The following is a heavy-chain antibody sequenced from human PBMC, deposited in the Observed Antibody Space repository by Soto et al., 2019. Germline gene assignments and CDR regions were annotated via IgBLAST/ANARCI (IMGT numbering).Heavy chain of an antibody. Sequence: AGGSLRLSCAASGFTFHTYAMTWVRQAPEKGLEWVSAITGGGGRTYYADSVKGRFTISGDNSKNTLYLQMNSLRVEDTAVYYCAKRGFDSGGWDYYALDVWGQGTAVTVSS. CDR3: AKRGFDSGGWDYYALDV. CDR1: GFTFHTYA. D-gene: IGHD5-12*01. CDR2: ITGGGGRT. V-gene: IGHV3-23*01. J-gene: IGHJ6*02.